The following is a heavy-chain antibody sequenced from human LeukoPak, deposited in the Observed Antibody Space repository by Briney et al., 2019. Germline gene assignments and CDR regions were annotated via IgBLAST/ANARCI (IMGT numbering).Heavy chain of an antibody. CDR1: GYTFTSYG. V-gene: IGHV1-18*01. CDR3: ARNYDSSGYYWAFDY. CDR2: ISAYNGNT. J-gene: IGHJ4*02. Sequence: ASVKVSCKASGYTFTSYGISWVRQAPGQGLEWMGWISAYNGNTNYAQKLQGRVTMTTDTSTSTAYMELRSLRSEDTAVYYCARNYDSSGYYWAFDYWGQGTLVTVSS. D-gene: IGHD3-22*01.